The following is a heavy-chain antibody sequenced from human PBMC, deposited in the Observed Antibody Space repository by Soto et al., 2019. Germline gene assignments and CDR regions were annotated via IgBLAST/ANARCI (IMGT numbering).Heavy chain of an antibody. Sequence: SETLSLTCTVSGASINSGEYYWTWIRQRPGKGLEWIGYIYYIGTGSTYYNPSLQSRVTIAVDTSKNQFSLKMTSVTAADTAVYYCAAPDLDKTMVIWGQGTLVTVS. D-gene: IGHD5-18*01. CDR1: GASINSGEYY. J-gene: IGHJ4*02. V-gene: IGHV4-30-4*01. CDR3: AAPDLDKTMVI. CDR2: IYYIGTGST.